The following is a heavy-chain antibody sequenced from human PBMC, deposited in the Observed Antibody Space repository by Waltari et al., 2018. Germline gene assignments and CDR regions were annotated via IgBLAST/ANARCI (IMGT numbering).Heavy chain of an antibody. D-gene: IGHD7-27*01. CDR2: IYYSGST. J-gene: IGHJ4*02. Sequence: QVQLQESGPGLVKPSETLSLTCTVSGGSLSSYYWSWIRQPPGKGLEWIGYIYYSGSTNYNPSLKSRVTISVDTSKNQFSLKLSSVTAADTAVYYCARGKRATGVFSAFDYWGQGTLVTVSS. V-gene: IGHV4-59*01. CDR3: ARGKRATGVFSAFDY. CDR1: GGSLSSYY.